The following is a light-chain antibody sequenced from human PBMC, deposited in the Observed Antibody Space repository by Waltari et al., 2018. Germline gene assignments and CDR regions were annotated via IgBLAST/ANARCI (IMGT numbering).Light chain of an antibody. CDR1: QGIGNL. Sequence: QMTQSPSSLSASLGDRVTITCRASQGIGNLLAWYQLKPGKPPKPLIYAASILHSGVPSRFGASMSGTSFTLTISSLQPDDVATYYCQKYNGVPLTFGPGTKVEIQ. J-gene: IGKJ1*01. CDR3: QKYNGVPLT. V-gene: IGKV1-27*01. CDR2: AAS.